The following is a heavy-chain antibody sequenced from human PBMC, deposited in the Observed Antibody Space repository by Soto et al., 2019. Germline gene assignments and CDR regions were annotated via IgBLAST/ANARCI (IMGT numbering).Heavy chain of an antibody. CDR1: TISINVHG. CDR2: ISNDGRVQ. J-gene: IGHJ5*01. CDR3: ARDIWSGGYKWFDS. V-gene: IGHV3-30*03. D-gene: IGHD3-3*01. Sequence: WGSLRIACTSSTISINVHGTQWVRQAPAKGLERVAFISNDGRVQYYADSVKGRFTISIDYSKNTVDLQMNSLRNEETAVYYCARDIWSGGYKWFDSWGPGTLVTVSS.